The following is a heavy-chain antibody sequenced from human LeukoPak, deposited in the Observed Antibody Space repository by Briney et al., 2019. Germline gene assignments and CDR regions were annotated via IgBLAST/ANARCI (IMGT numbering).Heavy chain of an antibody. CDR1: GGSISSYY. J-gene: IGHJ4*02. CDR3: ARTGGILTGYYYFDY. Sequence: SETLSLTCTVSGGSISSYYWSWIRQPAGKGLEWIGRIYTSGGTNYNPSLKSRVTMSVDTSKNQFSLKLSSVTAADTAVYYCARTGGILTGYYYFDYWGQGTLVTVSS. D-gene: IGHD3-9*01. V-gene: IGHV4-4*07. CDR2: IYTSGGT.